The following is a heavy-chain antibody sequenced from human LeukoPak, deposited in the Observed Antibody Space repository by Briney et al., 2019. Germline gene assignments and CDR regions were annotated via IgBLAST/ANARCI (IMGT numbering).Heavy chain of an antibody. CDR3: ASMGGYYDYVWGSYRSDY. CDR1: GFTFSSYS. J-gene: IGHJ4*02. Sequence: GGSLRLSCAASGFTFSSYSMNWVSQAPGKGMEWVSSISSSSSYIYYADSVKGRSTISRDNAKNSLYLQMNSLRAEDTAVYYCASMGGYYDYVWGSYRSDYWGQGTLVTVSS. CDR2: ISSSSSYI. V-gene: IGHV3-21*01. D-gene: IGHD3-16*02.